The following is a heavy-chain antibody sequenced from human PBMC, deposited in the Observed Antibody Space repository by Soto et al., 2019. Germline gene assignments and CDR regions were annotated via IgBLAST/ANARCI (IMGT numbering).Heavy chain of an antibody. CDR2: INSDGSST. CDR1: GFTFSSYW. J-gene: IGHJ4*02. V-gene: IGHV3-74*01. Sequence: GGSLRLSCAASGFTFSSYWMHWVRQAPGKGLVWVSRINSDGSSTSYADSVKGRFTISRDNAKNTLYLQMNSLRAEDTAVYYCARLITIFGWDYWGQGTLVTVSS. CDR3: ARLITIFGWDY. D-gene: IGHD3-3*01.